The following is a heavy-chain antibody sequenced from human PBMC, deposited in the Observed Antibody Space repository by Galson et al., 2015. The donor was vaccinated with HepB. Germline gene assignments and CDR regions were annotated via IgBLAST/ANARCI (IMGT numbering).Heavy chain of an antibody. CDR2: INPDESHK. CDR1: GFTFSTSW. CDR3: AKNSGYEAFDY. Sequence: SLRLSCAASGFTFSTSWMNWVRQAPGKGLEWVANINPDESHKDYVDSVKGRFTISRDNAKNSLYLQMNSLRAEDTAVYYCAKNSGYEAFDYWGQGALVTVSS. D-gene: IGHD5-12*01. V-gene: IGHV3-7*01. J-gene: IGHJ4*02.